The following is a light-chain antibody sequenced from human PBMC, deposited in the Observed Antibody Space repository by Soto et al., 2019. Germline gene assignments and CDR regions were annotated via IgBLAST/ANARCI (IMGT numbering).Light chain of an antibody. J-gene: IGLJ1*01. V-gene: IGLV2-8*01. Sequence: QSALTQPPSASGSPGQSVTISCTGTSSDVGGYNYVSWYQQHPGKAPKLMIYEVSKRPSGVPDRFSGSKSGNTASLTVSGLQAEDEADYYCSSFTSGSTLFGTGTKLTVL. CDR3: SSFTSGSTL. CDR2: EVS. CDR1: SSDVGGYNY.